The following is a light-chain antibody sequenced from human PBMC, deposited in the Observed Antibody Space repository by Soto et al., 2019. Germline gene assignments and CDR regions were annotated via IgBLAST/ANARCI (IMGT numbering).Light chain of an antibody. V-gene: IGKV1-6*01. Sequence: IQMTQSPSSLSASVGYRVTITGRASLGVARYLAWYQQKPGKPPKVLIYGASNLQSGVPPRFSGSGSGTDFTLAISSLQPEDSATYYCLQDINYPWTFGQGTKVDIK. J-gene: IGKJ1*01. CDR1: LGVARY. CDR2: GAS. CDR3: LQDINYPWT.